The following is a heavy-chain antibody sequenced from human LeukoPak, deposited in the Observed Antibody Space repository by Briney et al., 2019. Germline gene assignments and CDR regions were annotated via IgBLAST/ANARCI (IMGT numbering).Heavy chain of an antibody. V-gene: IGHV3-30*18. CDR2: ISYDGSNK. CDR1: GFTFSSYG. CDR3: AKIGQQPSNAFDI. D-gene: IGHD6-13*01. Sequence: GGSLRLSCAASGFTFSSYGMHWVRQAPGKGLEWVAVISYDGSNKYYADSVKGRFTISRDSSKNTLYLQMNSLRAEDTAVYYCAKIGQQPSNAFDIWGQGTMVTVSS. J-gene: IGHJ3*02.